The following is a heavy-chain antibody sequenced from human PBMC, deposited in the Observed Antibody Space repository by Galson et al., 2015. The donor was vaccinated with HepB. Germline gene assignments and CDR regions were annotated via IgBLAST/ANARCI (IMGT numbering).Heavy chain of an antibody. Sequence: SVKVSCKASGYTFTSYAMNWVRQAPGQGLEWMGWINTNTGNPTYAQGFTGRFVFSLDTSVSTAYLQISSLKAEDTAVYYCARDYSSSWYELNWFDPWGQGTLVTVSS. CDR1: GYTFTSYA. J-gene: IGHJ5*02. CDR3: ARDYSSSWYELNWFDP. D-gene: IGHD6-13*01. V-gene: IGHV7-4-1*02. CDR2: INTNTGNP.